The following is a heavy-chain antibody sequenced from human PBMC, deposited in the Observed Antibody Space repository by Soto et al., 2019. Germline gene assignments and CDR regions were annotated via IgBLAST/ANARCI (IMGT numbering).Heavy chain of an antibody. Sequence: GGSLRLSCSASGFTFIGAGIYWVRQAPGKGLEHVSGISNDGVRTDYADSVKGRFTISGDKSKNTLSLQMSSLRAEDTAVYYFVVRGSAFDIWGQGTMVTVSS. CDR1: GFTFIGAG. CDR2: ISNDGVRT. J-gene: IGHJ3*02. V-gene: IGHV3-64D*08. D-gene: IGHD3-10*01. CDR3: VVRGSAFDI.